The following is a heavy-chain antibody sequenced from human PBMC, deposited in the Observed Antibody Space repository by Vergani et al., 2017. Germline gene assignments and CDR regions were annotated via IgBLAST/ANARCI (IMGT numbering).Heavy chain of an antibody. CDR3: ARETDTGSSVSYNYYAMDV. CDR2: MSSGDSI. V-gene: IGHV3-11*04. Sequence: QVQLVESGGGLVKPGGSLRLSCAASGFTFSDHYMSWVRQAPGKGLEWISYMSSGDSIYYADSVKARFTVSRDNTKKTLYLQMNSLRAEDTAVYYCARETDTGSSVSYNYYAMDVWGQGTTVSVSS. CDR1: GFTFSDHY. J-gene: IGHJ6*02. D-gene: IGHD3-9*01.